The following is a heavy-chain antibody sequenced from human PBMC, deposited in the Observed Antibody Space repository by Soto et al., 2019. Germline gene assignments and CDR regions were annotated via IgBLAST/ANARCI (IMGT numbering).Heavy chain of an antibody. J-gene: IGHJ4*02. D-gene: IGHD2-2*01. V-gene: IGHV1-18*04. CDR3: AIYHLELFRFDY. CDR2: ISLYNGNT. Sequence: QIQLVQSGPEVKKPGASMKVSCKAYDFSFTSHGISWVRQAPGQGLEWMGWISLYNGNTNYAQQFQGRVTMTTDTSTSTAYMELRSLRSYDTAIYFWAIYHLELFRFDYWGQGTLVTVSS. CDR1: DFSFTSHG.